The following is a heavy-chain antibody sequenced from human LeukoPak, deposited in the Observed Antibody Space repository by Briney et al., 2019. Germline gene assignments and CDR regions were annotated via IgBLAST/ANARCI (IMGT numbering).Heavy chain of an antibody. CDR2: INHSGST. J-gene: IGHJ3*02. D-gene: IGHD5-12*01. CDR1: GGSFSGYH. V-gene: IGHV4-34*01. Sequence: SETLSLTCAVYGGSFSGYHWSWIRQPPGKGLEWIGEINHSGSTNYNPSLKSRVTISVDTSKNQFSMKLSSVTAADTAVYYCARGEVAEAFDIWGQGTMVTVSS. CDR3: ARGEVAEAFDI.